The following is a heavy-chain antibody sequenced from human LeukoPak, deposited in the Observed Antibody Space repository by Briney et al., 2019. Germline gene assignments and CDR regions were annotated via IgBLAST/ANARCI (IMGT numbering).Heavy chain of an antibody. CDR1: GYTFTSYG. J-gene: IGHJ4*02. V-gene: IGHV1-18*04. CDR2: ISAYNGNT. Sequence: GASVKVSCKASGYTFTSYGISWVRQAPGQGLEWMGWISAYNGNTNYAQKLQGRVTMTTDTSTSTAYMELRSLRSDDTAVYHCARDKGSMTTVTNFDYWGQGTLVTVSS. D-gene: IGHD4-17*01. CDR3: ARDKGSMTTVTNFDY.